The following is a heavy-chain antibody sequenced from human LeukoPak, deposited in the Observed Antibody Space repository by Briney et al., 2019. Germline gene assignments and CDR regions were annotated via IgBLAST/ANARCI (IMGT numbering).Heavy chain of an antibody. CDR1: GYTFTTYY. J-gene: IGHJ4*02. D-gene: IGHD6-13*01. CDR2: INPSGGST. Sequence: GASVKVSCKASGYTFTTYYAHWVRQAPGQGLEWMGIINPSGGSTTYAQKFQGRVTMARDTSTSTVYMELSSLRSEDTAVYYCAADDMQQLNWGQGTLVTVSS. CDR3: AADDMQQLN. V-gene: IGHV1-46*01.